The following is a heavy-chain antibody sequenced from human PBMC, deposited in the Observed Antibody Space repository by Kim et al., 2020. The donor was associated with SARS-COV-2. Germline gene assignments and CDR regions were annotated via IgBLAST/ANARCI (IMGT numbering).Heavy chain of an antibody. CDR3: AREHLYYYYYMDV. Sequence: YADSVKGRFTISRDNAKNSLYLQMNSLRAEDTAVYYCAREHLYYYYYMDVWGKGTTVTVSS. V-gene: IGHV3-21*01. J-gene: IGHJ6*03.